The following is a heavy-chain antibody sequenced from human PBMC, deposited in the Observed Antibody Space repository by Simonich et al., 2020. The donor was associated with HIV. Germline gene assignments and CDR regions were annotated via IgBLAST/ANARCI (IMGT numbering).Heavy chain of an antibody. CDR1: GFTVSGYS. Sequence: EVQLVESGGGLVKPGGSLRLSCAASGFTVSGYSMNWVRQAPGKGLEWVSSIRSSSSYIYYADSVKGRFTISRDNAKNSLYLQMNSLRAEDTAVYYCARDGRKGSSTSCSDYWGQGTLVTVSS. V-gene: IGHV3-21*01. CDR3: ARDGRKGSSTSCSDY. CDR2: IRSSSSYI. D-gene: IGHD2-2*01. J-gene: IGHJ4*02.